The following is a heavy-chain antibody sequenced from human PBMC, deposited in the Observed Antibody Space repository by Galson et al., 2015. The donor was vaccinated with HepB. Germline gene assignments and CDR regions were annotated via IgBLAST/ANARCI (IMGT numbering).Heavy chain of an antibody. V-gene: IGHV1-69*10. CDR3: ARYLSPGDRLYGGFDY. J-gene: IGHJ4*02. CDR2: IIPILGIA. CDR1: GGTFSSYA. Sequence: SVKVSCKASGGTFSSYAISWVRQAPGQGLEWMGGIIPILGIANYAQRFQGRVTITADKSTSTAYMELSSLRSEDTAVYYCARYLSPGDRLYGGFDYWGQGTLVTVSS. D-gene: IGHD4-23*01.